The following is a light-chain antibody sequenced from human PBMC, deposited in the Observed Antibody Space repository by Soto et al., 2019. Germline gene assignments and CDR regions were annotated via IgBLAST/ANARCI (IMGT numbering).Light chain of an antibody. V-gene: IGLV1-40*01. J-gene: IGLJ1*01. Sequence: QSVLTQPPSVSGAPGQRVTISCTGSSSNIGAGHDVHWYQQLPGTAPKLLIYGDSNRPSGVPYRFSGSKSGASASLAITGLQAEDEAEYHCLSYESDMSGPHYVFCNGTKLTVL. CDR1: SSNIGAGHD. CDR3: LSYESDMSGPHYV. CDR2: GDS.